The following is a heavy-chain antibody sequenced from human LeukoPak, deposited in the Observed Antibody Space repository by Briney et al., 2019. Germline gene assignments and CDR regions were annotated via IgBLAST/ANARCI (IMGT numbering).Heavy chain of an antibody. D-gene: IGHD3-16*01. CDR1: GFTASSHW. CDR2: IQEDESAK. Sequence: GGSLRLSCVVSGFTASSHWMSWVRQAPGKGLEWVAIIQEDESAKYYVDSVKGRFTISRDNAENSLYLQMNSLRVEDTAVYYCARGQGDIWGQGTKVTVSS. V-gene: IGHV3-7*01. CDR3: ARGQGDI. J-gene: IGHJ3*02.